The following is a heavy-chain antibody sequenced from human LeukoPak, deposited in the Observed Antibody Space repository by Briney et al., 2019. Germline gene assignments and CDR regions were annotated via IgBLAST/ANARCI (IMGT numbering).Heavy chain of an antibody. CDR2: ITHSGIN. J-gene: IGHJ6*03. CDR1: GGSLSGHY. Sequence: SETLSLTCAVSGGSLSGHYWSWIRQPPGKGLEWIGEITHSGINNYNTSFKSRVTISADTSKNQFSLNLSYVTAADTAVYYCARSIIVVLPFAIGRYHYYYYMDVWGKGTTVTVSS. D-gene: IGHD2-2*01. V-gene: IGHV4-34*01. CDR3: ARSIIVVLPFAIGRYHYYYYMDV.